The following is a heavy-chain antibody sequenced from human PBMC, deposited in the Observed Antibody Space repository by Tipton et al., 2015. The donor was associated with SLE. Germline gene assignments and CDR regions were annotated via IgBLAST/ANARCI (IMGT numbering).Heavy chain of an antibody. Sequence: QSGAEVKKPGASVKVSCKASGYTFTSYDINWVRQATGQGLEWMGWMNPGSRKTVFTQKFQGRVTLTWDTSISTAYIELNSLRSEDTAVYYCARWQGYCGSTSCRQFDYWGQGTLVTVSS. V-gene: IGHV1-8*01. J-gene: IGHJ4*02. CDR2: MNPGSRKT. CDR3: ARWQGYCGSTSCRQFDY. D-gene: IGHD2-2*01. CDR1: GYTFTSYD.